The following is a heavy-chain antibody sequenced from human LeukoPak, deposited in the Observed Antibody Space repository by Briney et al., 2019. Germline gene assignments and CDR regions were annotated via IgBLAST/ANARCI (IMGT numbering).Heavy chain of an antibody. V-gene: IGHV1-18*01. CDR1: GYTFTSYG. CDR2: ISAYNGNT. CDR3: ARDNSVGEIAWWFDP. D-gene: IGHD1-26*01. J-gene: IGHJ5*02. Sequence: ASVKVSCKASGYTFTSYGISWVRQAPGQGLEWMGWISAYNGNTNYAQKFQGRVTMTRDMSSLRSEDTAVYYCARDNSVGEIAWWFDPWGQGTLVTVSS.